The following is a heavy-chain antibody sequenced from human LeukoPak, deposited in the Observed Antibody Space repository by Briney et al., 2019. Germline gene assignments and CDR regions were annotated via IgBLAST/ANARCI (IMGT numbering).Heavy chain of an antibody. J-gene: IGHJ4*02. CDR1: GGSISSYY. CDR3: ARDAPYYYDSSGNQVRIFDY. Sequence: KPSETLSLTCTVSGGSISSYYWSWIRQPPGKGLEWIGYIYYSGSTNYNPSLKSRVTISVDTSKNQFSLKLSSVTAADTAVYYCARDAPYYYDSSGNQVRIFDYWGQGTLVTVSS. V-gene: IGHV4-59*01. D-gene: IGHD3-22*01. CDR2: IYYSGST.